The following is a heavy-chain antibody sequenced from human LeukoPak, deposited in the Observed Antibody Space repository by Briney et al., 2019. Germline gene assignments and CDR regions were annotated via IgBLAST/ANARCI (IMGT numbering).Heavy chain of an antibody. CDR1: GGSISSCY. Sequence: SETLSLTCTVSGGSISSCYWSWIRQPPGKGLEWIWYIYYSGSTNYNPSLKSRVTISVDTSKNQFSLKLSSVTAADTAVYYCARDRSTSNYDILTGYYIDYYGMDVWGQGTTVTVSS. V-gene: IGHV4-59*01. J-gene: IGHJ6*02. CDR2: IYYSGST. CDR3: ARDRSTSNYDILTGYYIDYYGMDV. D-gene: IGHD3-9*01.